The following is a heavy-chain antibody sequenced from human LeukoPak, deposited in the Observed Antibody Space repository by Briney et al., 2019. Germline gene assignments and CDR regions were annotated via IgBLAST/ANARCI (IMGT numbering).Heavy chain of an antibody. J-gene: IGHJ5*02. CDR2: VIPIFGTA. CDR1: GGTLSSYA. D-gene: IGHD6-13*01. CDR3: ARGRPTTSIAAAGVNWFDP. Sequence: ASVKVSCKASGGTLSSYAISWVRQAPGQGLEWMGGVIPIFGTANYAQKFQGRVTITADKSTSTAYMELSSLRSEDTAVYYCARGRPTTSIAAAGVNWFDPWGQGTLVTVSS. V-gene: IGHV1-69*06.